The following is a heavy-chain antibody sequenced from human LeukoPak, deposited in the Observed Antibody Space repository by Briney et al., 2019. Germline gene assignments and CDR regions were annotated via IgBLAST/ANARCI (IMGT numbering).Heavy chain of an antibody. Sequence: GGSLRLSCAASGFTFSSYGMHWVRQAPGKGLEWVAVIWYDGSNKYYADSVKGRFTISRDNSKNTLYLQMNSLRAEDTAVYCCAREQVTREWFYYYYGMGVWGQGTTVTVSS. D-gene: IGHD4-23*01. CDR2: IWYDGSNK. CDR3: AREQVTREWFYYYYGMGV. J-gene: IGHJ6*02. CDR1: GFTFSSYG. V-gene: IGHV3-33*01.